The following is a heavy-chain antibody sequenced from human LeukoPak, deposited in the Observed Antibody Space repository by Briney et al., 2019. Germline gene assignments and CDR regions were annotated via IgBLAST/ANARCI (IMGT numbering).Heavy chain of an antibody. CDR3: ARGGSIVGTTSYDTLDI. CDR2: MYYSGST. J-gene: IGHJ3*02. Sequence: SETLSLTCTVSGASISNYYWSWIRQPPGKGLDWIAYMYYSGSTNYNPSLKSRVTISLDTSKNQFSLKLSSVTAADTAVYYCARGGSIVGTTSYDTLDIWGQGTTVTVSS. CDR1: GASISNYY. D-gene: IGHD1-26*01. V-gene: IGHV4-59*01.